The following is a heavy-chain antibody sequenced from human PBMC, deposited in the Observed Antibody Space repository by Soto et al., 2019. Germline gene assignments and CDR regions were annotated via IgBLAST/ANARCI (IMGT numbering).Heavy chain of an antibody. V-gene: IGHV3-23*01. CDR1: GFTFNNYA. CDR2: ISATGGST. CDR3: AKDRLAGNFDY. J-gene: IGHJ4*02. Sequence: SLRLPCAACGFTFNNYAMNWVRQAPGKGLEWVATISATGGSTYYADSVKGRFTISRDNSKNTLYLQMNGLRVEDTAVYYCAKDRLAGNFDYWGQGTQVTVSS.